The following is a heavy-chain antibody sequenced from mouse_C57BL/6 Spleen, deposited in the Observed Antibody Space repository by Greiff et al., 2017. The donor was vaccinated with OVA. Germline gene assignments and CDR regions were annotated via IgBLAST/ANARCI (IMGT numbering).Heavy chain of an antibody. J-gene: IGHJ3*01. CDR3: ARGDDYDGTGFAY. D-gene: IGHD2-4*01. V-gene: IGHV1-81*01. Sequence: VQLQESGAELARPGASVKLSCKASGYTFTSYGISWVKQRTGQGLEWIGEIYPRSGNTYYNEKFKGKATLTADKSSSTAYMELRSLTSEDSAVYFCARGDDYDGTGFAYWGKGTLVTVSA. CDR2: IYPRSGNT. CDR1: GYTFTSYG.